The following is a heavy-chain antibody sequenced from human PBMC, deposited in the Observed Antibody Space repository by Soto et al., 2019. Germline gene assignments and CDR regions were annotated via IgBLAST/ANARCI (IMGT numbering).Heavy chain of an antibody. CDR3: AILGRYHQAIDA. CDR2: IYYTGTT. V-gene: IGHV4-59*08. Sequence: SETLSLTCSVSGGSIRDNYWGWIRQPPGKGLEWIGYIYYTGTTKYNPSLKSRVTVSVDSSKNQFSLKLDSVTAADTAVYYGAILGRYHQAIDAWGQGTLVNVAS. J-gene: IGHJ5*02. CDR1: GGSIRDNY. D-gene: IGHD3-16*02.